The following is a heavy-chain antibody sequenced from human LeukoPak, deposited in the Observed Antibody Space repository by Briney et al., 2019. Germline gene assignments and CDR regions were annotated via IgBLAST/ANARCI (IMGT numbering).Heavy chain of an antibody. D-gene: IGHD3-16*02. J-gene: IGHJ4*02. V-gene: IGHV3-21*01. CDR2: ISSSSYI. CDR3: ARDLVATRLPRVIGPGY. CDR1: GFTFSSYS. Sequence: GGSLRLSCAASGFTFSSYSMNWVRQAPGKGLEWVSSISSSSYIYYAASVKGRFTISRDNAKNSLYLQMNSLRAEDTAVYYCARDLVATRLPRVIGPGYWGQGTLVTVSS.